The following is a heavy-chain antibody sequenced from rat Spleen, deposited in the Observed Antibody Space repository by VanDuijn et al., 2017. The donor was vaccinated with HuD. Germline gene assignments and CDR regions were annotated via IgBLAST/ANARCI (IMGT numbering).Heavy chain of an antibody. CDR3: ARGTSMDA. CDR2: VSSGGNT. Sequence: QVQLKESGPGLVQPSQTLSLTCTVSGFSLTRDRVSGVRQPPGQGLEWLAAVSSGGNTYYDSTLQPRLSISRDTSKSQVFLKMNSLQTEDTATYYCARGTSMDAWGQGASVTVSS. J-gene: IGHJ4*01. V-gene: IGHV2S12*01. CDR1: GFSLTRDR.